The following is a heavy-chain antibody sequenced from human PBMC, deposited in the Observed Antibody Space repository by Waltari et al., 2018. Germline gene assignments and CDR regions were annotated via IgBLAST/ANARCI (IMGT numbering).Heavy chain of an antibody. V-gene: IGHV3-30-3*01. CDR2: ISYDGSNK. CDR3: ARHDRGIAASVDAFDI. D-gene: IGHD6-13*01. J-gene: IGHJ3*02. Sequence: QVQLVESGGGVVQPGRSLRLSCAASGFTFSSYAMHWVRQAPGKGLEWVAVISYDGSNKYYADSVKGRFTISRDNSKNTLYLQMNSLRAEDTAVYYCARHDRGIAASVDAFDIWGQGTMVTVSS. CDR1: GFTFSSYA.